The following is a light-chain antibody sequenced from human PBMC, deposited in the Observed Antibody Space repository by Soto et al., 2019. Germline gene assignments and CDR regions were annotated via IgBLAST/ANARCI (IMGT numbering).Light chain of an antibody. CDR1: KLGDKY. CDR2: KDS. J-gene: IGLJ1*01. V-gene: IGLV3-1*01. CDR3: QEWDSSTAYV. Sequence: SYELTQPPSVSVSPGQTASITCSGDKLGDKYACWYQQKPGQSPVLVIYKDSKRPSGIPERFAASNSRNTATLTNSGTQANDEAHYYSQEWDSSTAYVFGTGTKLTVL.